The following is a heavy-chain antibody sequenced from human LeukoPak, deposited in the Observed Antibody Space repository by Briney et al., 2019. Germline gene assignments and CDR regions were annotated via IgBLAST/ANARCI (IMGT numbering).Heavy chain of an antibody. CDR1: GFTFSSYG. CDR3: ARAHCSGGSCYGNYYYYYGMDV. CDR2: IWYDGSNK. J-gene: IGHJ6*02. D-gene: IGHD2-15*01. Sequence: GGSLRLSCAASGFTFSSYGMHWVRQAPGKGLEWVAVIWYDGSNKYHADSVEGRFTISRDNSKNTLYLQMNSLRVEDTAVYYCARAHCSGGSCYGNYYYYYGMDVWGQGTTVTVSS. V-gene: IGHV3-33*01.